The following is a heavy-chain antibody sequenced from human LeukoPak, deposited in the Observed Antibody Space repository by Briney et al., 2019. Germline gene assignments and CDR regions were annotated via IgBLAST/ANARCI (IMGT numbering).Heavy chain of an antibody. CDR2: IWYDGSNK. CDR1: GFTFSSYG. V-gene: IGHV3-33*01. J-gene: IGHJ4*02. Sequence: GGSLRLSCAASGFTFSSYGMHWVRQAPGKGLEWVAVIWYDGSNKYYADSVKGRFTISRDNSKNTLYLQMNSLRAEDTAVYYCARAYSNYPRGDYWGQGTLVTVSS. D-gene: IGHD4-11*01. CDR3: ARAYSNYPRGDY.